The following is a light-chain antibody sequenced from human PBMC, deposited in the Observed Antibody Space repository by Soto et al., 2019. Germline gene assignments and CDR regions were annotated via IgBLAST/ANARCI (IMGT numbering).Light chain of an antibody. Sequence: QLVLTQSSSASASLGSSVKLICTLSSGHSGYTIAWHQQQPGKAPRYLMKLEGSGSYNKGSGVPDRFSGSSSGADRYLTISNLQFEDEADYYCETWDSNSWVFGGGTKLTVL. CDR1: SGHSGYT. CDR3: ETWDSNSWV. V-gene: IGLV4-60*02. J-gene: IGLJ2*01. CDR2: LEGSGSY.